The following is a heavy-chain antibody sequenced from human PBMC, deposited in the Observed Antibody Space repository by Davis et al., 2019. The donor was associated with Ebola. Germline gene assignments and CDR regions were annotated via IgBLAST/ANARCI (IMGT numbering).Heavy chain of an antibody. CDR2: ISAYNRKT. CDR1: GYTFTNYY. D-gene: IGHD1-26*01. J-gene: IGHJ3*02. V-gene: IGHV1-18*04. Sequence: ASVTVSCMASGYTFTNYYMHGVRQATARGLEWMGWISAYNRKTNYAQKVQGRVTMTTDTSTGTAYLDLRSLRSDDTAIYFCARTSIVGTTTTASDIWGQGTLVTVSS. CDR3: ARTSIVGTTTTASDI.